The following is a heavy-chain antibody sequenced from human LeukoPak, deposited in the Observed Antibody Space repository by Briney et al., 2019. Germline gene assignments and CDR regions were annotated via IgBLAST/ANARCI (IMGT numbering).Heavy chain of an antibody. CDR1: GFTFDDYA. CDR2: ISWNSGSI. D-gene: IGHD3-16*02. V-gene: IGHV3-9*01. Sequence: GRSLRLSCAASGFTFDDYAMHWVRQAPGKGLEWVSVISWNSGSIGYADSVKGRFTISRDNAKNSLYLQMNSLRAEDTALYYCAKGGFGELSPQYFQHWGQGTLVTVSS. CDR3: AKGGFGELSPQYFQH. J-gene: IGHJ1*01.